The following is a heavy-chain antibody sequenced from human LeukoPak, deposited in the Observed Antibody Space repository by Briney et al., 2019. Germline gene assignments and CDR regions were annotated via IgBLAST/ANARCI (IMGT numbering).Heavy chain of an antibody. CDR2: IKQDGSEK. D-gene: IGHD3-3*01. Sequence: GGSLRLSCAASGFTFSSYWMSWVRQAPGKGLGWVANIKQDGSEKYYVDSVKGRFTISRDNAKNSLYLQMNSLRAEDTAVYYCATQYYDFWSGYYLYYYYGMDVWGQGTTVTVSS. CDR3: ATQYYDFWSGYYLYYYYGMDV. J-gene: IGHJ6*02. V-gene: IGHV3-7*01. CDR1: GFTFSSYW.